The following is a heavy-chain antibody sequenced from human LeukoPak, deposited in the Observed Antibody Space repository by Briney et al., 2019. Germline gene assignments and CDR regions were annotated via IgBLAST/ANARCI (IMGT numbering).Heavy chain of an antibody. Sequence: GASAKVSCKASGFTFTGYYVQWVRQAPGQGLEWVGWMYFNSGATRYAPKFQGRVTMTRDTSISTAYMELSSLTPDDTAMYYCAGEGSSGQDWYAFDIWGQETMVTVSS. CDR3: AGEGSSGQDWYAFDI. CDR2: MYFNSGAT. D-gene: IGHD5-12*01. CDR1: GFTFTGYY. V-gene: IGHV1-2*02. J-gene: IGHJ3*02.